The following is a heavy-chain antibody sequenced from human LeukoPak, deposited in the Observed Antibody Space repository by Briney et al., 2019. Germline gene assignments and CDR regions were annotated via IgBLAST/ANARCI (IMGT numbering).Heavy chain of an antibody. CDR3: ARDPTPYSSSWYDSYNWFDP. J-gene: IGHJ5*02. CDR2: IYYSGTT. CDR1: GDSVSSFY. V-gene: IGHV4-59*02. D-gene: IGHD6-13*01. Sequence: SETLSLTCTVSGDSVSSFYWSWIRQPPGKGLEWIGYIYYSGTTNYNPSLKSRVTISVDTTKSQFSLKLSSVTAADTAVYYCARDPTPYSSSWYDSYNWFDPWGQGTLVTVSS.